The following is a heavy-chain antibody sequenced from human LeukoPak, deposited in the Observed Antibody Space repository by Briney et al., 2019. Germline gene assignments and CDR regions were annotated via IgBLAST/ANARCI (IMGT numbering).Heavy chain of an antibody. Sequence: SETLSLTCTVSGGSISSYYWSWIRQPPGKGLEWIGYIYYSGSTNYNPSLKSRVTISVDTSKNQFSLKLSSVTAADTAVYYCARDYYDSRAFDIWGQGTMVTVSS. J-gene: IGHJ3*02. CDR3: ARDYYDSRAFDI. D-gene: IGHD3-22*01. V-gene: IGHV4-59*12. CDR2: IYYSGST. CDR1: GGSISSYY.